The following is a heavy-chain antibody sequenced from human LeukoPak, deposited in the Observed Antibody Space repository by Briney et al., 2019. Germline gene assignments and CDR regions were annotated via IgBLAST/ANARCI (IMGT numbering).Heavy chain of an antibody. CDR2: ISTYDHDT. V-gene: IGHV1-18*01. D-gene: IGHD2-15*01. CDR1: GYTFTNYG. J-gene: IGHJ5*02. CDR3: VRDYFCSGGTCDDCFDP. Sequence: ASVKVSCKASGYTFTNYGISWVRQAPGQGLEWMAWISTYDHDTNYAQKFRGRVTMITDTSTSTAYMGLRSLGSDDTAVYYCVRDYFCSGGTCDDCFDPWGQGTLVTVSS.